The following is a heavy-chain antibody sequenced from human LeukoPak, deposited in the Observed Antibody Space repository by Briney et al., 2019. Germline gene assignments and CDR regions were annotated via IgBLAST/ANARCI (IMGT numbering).Heavy chain of an antibody. CDR2: IYHSGST. CDR3: AREGSYYYDSSGSFDY. D-gene: IGHD3-22*01. CDR1: GYSISSGYY. J-gene: IGHJ4*02. V-gene: IGHV4-38-2*02. Sequence: SETLSLTCTVSGYSISSGYYWGWIRQPPGKGLEWNGSIYHSGSTYYNPSLKSRVTISVDTSKNQFSLKLGSVTAADTAVYYCAREGSYYYDSSGSFDYWGQGTLVTVSS.